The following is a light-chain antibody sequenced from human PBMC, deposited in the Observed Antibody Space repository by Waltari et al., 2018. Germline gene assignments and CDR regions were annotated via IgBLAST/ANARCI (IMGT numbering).Light chain of an antibody. CDR3: MQGTHWPYT. Sequence: DVVMSQSPLSLPVTLGQPAPISRRSSQILVYSDGNIYLLWFQQRPGQSPRRLIYEVSNRDSGVPDRFSGSGSGSDFTLKISRVEAEDVGVYYCMQGTHWPYTFGQGTRLEIK. V-gene: IGKV2-30*01. J-gene: IGKJ2*01. CDR2: EVS. CDR1: QILVYSDGNIY.